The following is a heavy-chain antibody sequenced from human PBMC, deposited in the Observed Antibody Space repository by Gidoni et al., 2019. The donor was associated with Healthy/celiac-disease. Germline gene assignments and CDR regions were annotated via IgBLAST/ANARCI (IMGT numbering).Heavy chain of an antibody. CDR3: ARVGQLVPSGWFDP. D-gene: IGHD6-6*01. CDR1: GGTFSSYA. V-gene: IGHV1-69*17. CDR2: IIPIFGIA. J-gene: IGHJ5*02. Sequence: QVQLVQSGAEVQKPGSSVKVSCKASGGTFSSYAISWVRQDPGQGLEWMVGIIPIFGIANYAQKFQGRVTITADKSTSTADMELSSLRSEDTAVYYCARVGQLVPSGWFDPWGQGTLVTVSS.